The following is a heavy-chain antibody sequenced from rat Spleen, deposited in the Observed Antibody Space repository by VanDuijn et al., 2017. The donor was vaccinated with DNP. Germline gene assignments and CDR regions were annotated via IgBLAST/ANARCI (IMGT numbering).Heavy chain of an antibody. CDR1: GFNFNNFW. Sequence: EVKLVESGGGLVQPGGSLKLSCVASGFNFNNFWMDWVRQAPGKGLEWIGEINKDSSTIHYSPSLRDKFAISRDNAQNTLYLQVSKLESEDTAIYYCARAYYGYNYAMDAWGQGTSVTVSS. V-gene: IGHV4-2*01. D-gene: IGHD1-9*01. J-gene: IGHJ4*01. CDR2: INKDSSTI. CDR3: ARAYYGYNYAMDA.